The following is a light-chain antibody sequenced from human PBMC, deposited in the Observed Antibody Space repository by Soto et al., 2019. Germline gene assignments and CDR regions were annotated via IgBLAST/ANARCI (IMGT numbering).Light chain of an antibody. J-gene: IGKJ4*02. Sequence: EIVLTQSPATLSLSPGERATLSCRASQSVNSYLAWYQQKPGQAPRLLIYDASNRANGIPARFSGSGSGTDFTLTIRSLEPEDFAVYYCLQRSDWPLTFGGGPKVEIK. V-gene: IGKV3-11*01. CDR2: DAS. CDR1: QSVNSY. CDR3: LQRSDWPLT.